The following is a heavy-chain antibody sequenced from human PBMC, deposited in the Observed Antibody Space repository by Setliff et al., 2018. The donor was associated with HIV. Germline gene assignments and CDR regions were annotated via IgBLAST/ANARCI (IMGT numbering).Heavy chain of an antibody. V-gene: IGHV4-61*02. Sequence: PSETLSLTCDVSGFSITSGYYWGWIRQPAGKGLEWIGRIYTSGSTNYNPSLKSRVTISVDTSKNQFSLKLSSVTAADTAVYYCARHPDTAMVTYWGQGTLVTVSS. CDR1: GFSITSGYY. CDR2: IYTSGST. D-gene: IGHD5-18*01. J-gene: IGHJ4*02. CDR3: ARHPDTAMVTY.